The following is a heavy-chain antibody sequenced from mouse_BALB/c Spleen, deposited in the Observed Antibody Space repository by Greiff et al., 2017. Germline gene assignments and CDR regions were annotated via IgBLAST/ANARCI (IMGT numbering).Heavy chain of an antibody. J-gene: IGHJ2*01. CDR3: NASPDTYYFDY. CDR1: GFNIKDYY. CDR2: IDTEDGDT. V-gene: IGHV14-4*02. Sequence: VQLQQSGAELVRPGASVKLSCTASGFNIKDYYMHWVKQRPEQGLEWIGWIDTEDGDTEYAPKFQGKATMTADTSSNTAYLQLSSQTSEDTAVYDCNASPDTYYFDYWGQGTTLTVSS. D-gene: IGHD3-3*01.